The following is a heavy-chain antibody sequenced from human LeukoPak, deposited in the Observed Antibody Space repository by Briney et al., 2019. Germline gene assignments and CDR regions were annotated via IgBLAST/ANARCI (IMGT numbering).Heavy chain of an antibody. CDR2: INPNSGGT. CDR3: ARKGYGGANMDV. CDR1: GYTFTGYY. J-gene: IGHJ6*03. Sequence: GASVKVSCKASGYTFTGYYMHWVRQAPGQGLEWMGRINPNSGGTNYAQKFQGRGTMTRDTSISTAYMELSRLRSDDTAVYYCARKGYGGANMDVWGKGTTVTVSS. V-gene: IGHV1-2*06. D-gene: IGHD2-21*01.